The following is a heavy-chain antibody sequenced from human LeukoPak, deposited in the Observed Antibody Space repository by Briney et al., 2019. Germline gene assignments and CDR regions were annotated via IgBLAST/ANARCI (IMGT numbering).Heavy chain of an antibody. CDR2: IKPSGASI. CDR1: GDTFTSYY. J-gene: IGHJ4*02. V-gene: IGHV1-46*01. D-gene: IGHD6-13*01. Sequence: ASLRVSCEASGDTFTSYYLHWVRQAPGHGLEWVGIIKPSGASISYAQKFQGRRTMTKDTSTSTVYMELSSLGSEDTAVYYCAEGIEAGGLGDYWGQGALVTVSS. CDR3: AEGIEAGGLGDY.